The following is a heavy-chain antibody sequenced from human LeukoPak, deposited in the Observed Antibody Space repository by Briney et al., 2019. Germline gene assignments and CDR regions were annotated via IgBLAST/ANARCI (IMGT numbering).Heavy chain of an antibody. CDR1: GFTFSSYS. V-gene: IGHV3-48*01. D-gene: IGHD3-10*01. Sequence: GGSLRLSCAASGFTFSSYSMNWVRQAPGKGLEWVSYISSSSSTIYYADSVKGRFTISRDNSKNTLYLQMNSLRAEDTAVYYCARDRLSYGSGSYRRAFDIWGQGTMVTVSS. CDR2: ISSSSSTI. CDR3: ARDRLSYGSGSYRRAFDI. J-gene: IGHJ3*02.